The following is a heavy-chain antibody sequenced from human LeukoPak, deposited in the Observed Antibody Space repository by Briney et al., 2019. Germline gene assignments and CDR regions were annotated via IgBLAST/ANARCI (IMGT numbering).Heavy chain of an antibody. Sequence: SETLSLTCTVSGGSVSRDHWSWIRQPPGKGLEWIGYIYDIGSTIYNPSLQSRVTMSVDTSRSQLSLKLTSVTAADTAVYFCATGRDAYKTGYWGQGTLVTVSS. D-gene: IGHD5-24*01. J-gene: IGHJ4*02. CDR1: GGSVSRDH. CDR2: IYDIGST. V-gene: IGHV4-59*02. CDR3: ATGRDAYKTGY.